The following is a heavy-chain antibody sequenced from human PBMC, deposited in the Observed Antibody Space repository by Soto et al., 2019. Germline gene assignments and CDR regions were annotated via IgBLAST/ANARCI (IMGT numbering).Heavy chain of an antibody. V-gene: IGHV4-34*01. CDR1: GGSFSSHS. D-gene: IGHD2-21*02. Sequence: PSETLSLTCAIYGGSFSSHSKSWVRQAPGKGLEWIGEIHHDGSTNYNPSLKSRVTISGDTSKNQFSLELSSLTAADTAVYYCATYDVGTIIQDYWGQGTLVTVSS. CDR2: IHHDGST. J-gene: IGHJ4*02. CDR3: ATYDVGTIIQDY.